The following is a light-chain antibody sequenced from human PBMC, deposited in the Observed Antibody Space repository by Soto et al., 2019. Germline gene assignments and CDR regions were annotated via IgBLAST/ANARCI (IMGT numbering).Light chain of an antibody. V-gene: IGLV2-8*01. Sequence: QSALTQSPSASGSPGQSVTISCTVTSSDVGGYNFVSWYQQHPGKAPKLIIYEVTKRPSGVPDRFSGSKSGNTASLTVSGLQAEDEADYYCSSYSGTNNYVFGTGTKVTVL. CDR2: EVT. J-gene: IGLJ1*01. CDR1: SSDVGGYNF. CDR3: SSYSGTNNYV.